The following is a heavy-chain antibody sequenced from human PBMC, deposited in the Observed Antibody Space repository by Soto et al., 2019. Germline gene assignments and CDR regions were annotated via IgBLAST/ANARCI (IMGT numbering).Heavy chain of an antibody. CDR2: TDPRNSYT. Sequence: GESLKICCEGSGYSFTSYWISWVRQMPGKGQDWTGRTDPRNSYTSYGPSFQGHVTMPPNTCMRAAYLEWSSTKAPETDLYYCAGHRAARRRKYDYGMEVWVQAT. D-gene: IGHD6-13*01. J-gene: IGHJ6*02. CDR3: AGHRAARRRKYDYGMEV. CDR1: GYSFTSYW. V-gene: IGHV5-10-1*01.